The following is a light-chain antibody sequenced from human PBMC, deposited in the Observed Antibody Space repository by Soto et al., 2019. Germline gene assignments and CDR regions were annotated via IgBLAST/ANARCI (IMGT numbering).Light chain of an antibody. Sequence: QSALTQPPSTSGSPGQSVTISCTGTSSDVGDYDYVSWYQQHPGKAPKLMIYEVNKRPSGVPDRFSGSKSGNTASLTVSGLQAEVEADYLCSSYEGSNNLVFGGGTKLTVL. J-gene: IGLJ2*01. V-gene: IGLV2-8*01. CDR2: EVN. CDR3: SSYEGSNNLV. CDR1: SSDVGDYDY.